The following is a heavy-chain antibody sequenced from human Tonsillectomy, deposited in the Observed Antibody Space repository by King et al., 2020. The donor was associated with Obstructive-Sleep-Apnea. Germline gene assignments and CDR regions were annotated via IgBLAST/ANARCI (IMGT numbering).Heavy chain of an antibody. CDR3: ASLKGDYDILTGID. Sequence: LQLQESGPGLVKPSETLSLTCTVSGGAISSSSYYWGCIRQPPGKGLEWIGSLYYSGSTYYNPSLKSRVTISVDTSKNQFALKLSSVTAADTAVYYWASLKGDYDILTGIDWGQGTLVTVSS. V-gene: IGHV4-39*06. J-gene: IGHJ4*02. CDR1: GGAISSSSYY. CDR2: LYYSGST. D-gene: IGHD3-9*01.